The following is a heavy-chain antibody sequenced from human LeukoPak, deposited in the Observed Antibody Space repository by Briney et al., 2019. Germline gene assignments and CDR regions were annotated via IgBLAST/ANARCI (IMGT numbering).Heavy chain of an antibody. J-gene: IGHJ4*02. V-gene: IGHV4-59*01. CDR2: IYYSGST. D-gene: IGHD5-18*01. CDR3: ARVHTAMIPDYFDY. Sequence: PSETLSLTCTVSGGSISRYYWSWIRQPPGKGLEWIGYIYYSGSTNYNPSLKSRVTISVDTSKNQFSLKLSSVTAADTAVYYCARVHTAMIPDYFDYWGQGTLVTVSS. CDR1: GGSISRYY.